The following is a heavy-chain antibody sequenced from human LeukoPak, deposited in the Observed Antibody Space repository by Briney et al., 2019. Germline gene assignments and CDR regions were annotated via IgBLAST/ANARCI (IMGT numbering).Heavy chain of an antibody. Sequence: ASMKLSCKASGFTFTGYYIHWVRQAPGQGLEWMGWVNPNSGGTNYVQKFQGRVTMTRDTSISTAYMELTRLRSDDTDVYYCAREGGYDILTGYQDYWGQGTLVTVSS. CDR3: AREGGYDILTGYQDY. CDR2: VNPNSGGT. CDR1: GFTFTGYY. D-gene: IGHD3-9*01. V-gene: IGHV1-2*02. J-gene: IGHJ4*02.